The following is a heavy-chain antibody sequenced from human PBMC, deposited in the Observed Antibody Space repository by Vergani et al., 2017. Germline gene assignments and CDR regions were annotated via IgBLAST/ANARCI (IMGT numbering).Heavy chain of an antibody. CDR1: GGSISSSN. Sequence: VQLQESGPGLVKPSGTLSLTCAVSGGSISSSNWWSWVRQAPGKGLEWVSAISGSGGSTYYADSVKGRFTISRDNSKNTLYLQMNSLRAEETAVYYCAKESYSLIDYWGQGTLVTVSS. V-gene: IGHV3-23*01. D-gene: IGHD1-26*01. CDR2: ISGSGGST. J-gene: IGHJ4*02. CDR3: AKESYSLIDY.